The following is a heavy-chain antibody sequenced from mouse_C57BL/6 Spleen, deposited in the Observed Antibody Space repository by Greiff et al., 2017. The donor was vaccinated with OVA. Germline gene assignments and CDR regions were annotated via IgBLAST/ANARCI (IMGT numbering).Heavy chain of an antibody. CDR1: GFSLTSYG. D-gene: IGHD2-4*01. V-gene: IGHV2-5*01. Sequence: VQLVESGPGLVQPSQSLSITCTVSGFSLTSYGVHWVRQSPGKGLEWLGVIWRGGSTDYNAAFMSRLSITKDNSKSQVFFKMNSLQADDTAIYYCAKEWGYDYDSAGFADWGQGTLVTVSA. CDR2: IWRGGST. CDR3: AKEWGYDYDSAGFAD. J-gene: IGHJ3*01.